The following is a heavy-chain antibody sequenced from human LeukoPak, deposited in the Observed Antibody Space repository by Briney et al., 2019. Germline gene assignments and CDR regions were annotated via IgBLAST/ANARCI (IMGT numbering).Heavy chain of an antibody. J-gene: IGHJ4*02. CDR3: ARAGIYYGSGSYYSYFDY. CDR1: GFTVSSNY. V-gene: IGHV3-53*01. Sequence: PGGSLRLSCAASGFTVSSNYMSWVRQAPGKGLEWVSVIYSGGSTYYADSVKGRFTISRDNSKNTLYLQMNSLRAEDTAVYYCARAGIYYGSGSYYSYFDYWGQGTLVTVSS. D-gene: IGHD3-10*01. CDR2: IYSGGST.